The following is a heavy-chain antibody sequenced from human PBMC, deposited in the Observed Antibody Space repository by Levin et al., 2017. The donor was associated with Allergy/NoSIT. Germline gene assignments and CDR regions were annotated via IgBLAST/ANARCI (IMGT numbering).Heavy chain of an antibody. CDR3: AREVVTGWHRWFDA. CDR2: TYYTGIT. V-gene: IGHV4-30-4*01. CDR1: GVSVGSGDYY. J-gene: IGHJ5*02. Sequence: NTSETLSLTCAVSGVSVGSGDYYWTLIRQPPGKGLEWIGNTYYTGITYYNPSLQSRLSISLDTSKNHFSLRLTSVTAADTAVYFCAREVVTGWHRWFDAWGQGTLITVSS. D-gene: IGHD3-22*01.